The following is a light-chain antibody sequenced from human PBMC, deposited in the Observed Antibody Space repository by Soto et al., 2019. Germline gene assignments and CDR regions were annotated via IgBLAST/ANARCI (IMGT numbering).Light chain of an antibody. V-gene: IGKV3-20*01. CDR2: GAS. CDR1: QSISRY. Sequence: IVLTQSPGTLSLSPGERTTLSCRASQSISRYLAWYQHKPGQGTRLLIYGASSRANGTPDRFSGSGSGTDFTLTINRLEPEDFALYYCQQYGSSHPTFGQGTKV. J-gene: IGKJ1*01. CDR3: QQYGSSHPT.